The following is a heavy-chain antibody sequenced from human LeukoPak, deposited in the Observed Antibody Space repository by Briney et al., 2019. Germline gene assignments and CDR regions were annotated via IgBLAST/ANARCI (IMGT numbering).Heavy chain of an antibody. V-gene: IGHV3-30-3*01. CDR1: GFTFRNYV. D-gene: IGHD2-2*01. CDR2: TSSDLNVK. J-gene: IGHJ4*02. CDR3: ARGHIVVVPAAPFDY. Sequence: GGSLRLSCAASGFTFRNYVIHWVRQAPGKGLEWVAVTSSDLNVKLYADSVKGRFTISRDNSRSTLYLQMNSLRPEDTAIYYCARGHIVVVPAAPFDYWGQGTLVTVSS.